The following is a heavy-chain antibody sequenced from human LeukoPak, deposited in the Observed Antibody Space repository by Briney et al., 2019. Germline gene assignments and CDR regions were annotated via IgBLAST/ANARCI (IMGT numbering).Heavy chain of an antibody. CDR2: MNPNSGNT. CDR3: ARGDGYNPHYGMDV. D-gene: IGHD5-24*01. CDR1: AYTLTSYD. J-gene: IGHJ6*02. V-gene: IGHV1-8*01. Sequence: ASVKGSCKASAYTLTSYDINWVRQATGQGLEWMGWMNPNSGNTGNAQKFQGRVTMTSNTSISTAYMELSSLRSEDTAVYYCARGDGYNPHYGMDVWGQGTTVTVSS.